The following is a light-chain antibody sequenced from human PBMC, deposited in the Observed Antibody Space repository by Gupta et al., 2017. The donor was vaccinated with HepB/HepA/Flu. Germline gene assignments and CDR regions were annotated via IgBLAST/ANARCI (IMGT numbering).Light chain of an antibody. V-gene: IGLV1-47*01. CDR1: SSNIGSNY. J-gene: IGLJ2*01. CDR2: RNN. CDR3: AAWDDSRSGL. Sequence: SVLTQPPSATGTPGQRVTISCSGSSSNIGSNYVYWYQQLPGTAPKLLIYRNNQRPAGVPDRYSGSKSGTSASLAISGLRYEDEADYYCAAWDDSRSGLFGGGTKLTVL.